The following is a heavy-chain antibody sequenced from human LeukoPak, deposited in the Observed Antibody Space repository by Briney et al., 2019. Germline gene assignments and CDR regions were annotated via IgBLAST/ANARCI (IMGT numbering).Heavy chain of an antibody. CDR2: IKQDGGEK. V-gene: IGHV3-7*01. D-gene: IGHD3-10*01. CDR3: GRDRGFGQADV. J-gene: IGHJ6*04. CDR1: GFTFSSYW. Sequence: GGSLRLSCAASGFTFSSYWMSWLRQAPGKGLEGAANIKQDGGEKYYVDSVKGRFTISRDNAKNSLYLQMNSLRAEDTAVYYCGRDRGFGQADVWGKGTTVTVSS.